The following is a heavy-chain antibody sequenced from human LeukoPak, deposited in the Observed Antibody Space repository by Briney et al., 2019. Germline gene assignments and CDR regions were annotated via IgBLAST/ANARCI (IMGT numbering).Heavy chain of an antibody. V-gene: IGHV4-59*01. Sequence: SETLSLTCTVSGGSISNYYWSWIRQPPGKRLEWIGHIHYSGTTNYNPSLKSRVTISVDTSKNQFSLKVSPVTAADTAVYYCARGFGWNDLWGQGTLVTVSS. CDR3: ARGFGWNDL. J-gene: IGHJ5*02. CDR2: IHYSGTT. CDR1: GGSISNYY. D-gene: IGHD3-10*01.